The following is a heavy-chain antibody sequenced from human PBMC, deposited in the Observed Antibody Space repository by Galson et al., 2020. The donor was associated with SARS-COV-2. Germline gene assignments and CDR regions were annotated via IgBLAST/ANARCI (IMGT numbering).Heavy chain of an antibody. CDR3: ARELATGIQVPLGAFDI. D-gene: IGHD1-1*01. CDR2: SSFTGIR. V-gene: IGHV4-39*07. Sequence: SETLSLTCTVSGGSINSGNFYWGWIRQPPGKGLEWIGHSSFTGIRNHNTYLMSRLTMSVDTSNNQFSLKLTSVTAADTAVYYCARELATGIQVPLGAFDIWGLGTMVIVSS. CDR1: GGSINSGNFY. J-gene: IGHJ3*02.